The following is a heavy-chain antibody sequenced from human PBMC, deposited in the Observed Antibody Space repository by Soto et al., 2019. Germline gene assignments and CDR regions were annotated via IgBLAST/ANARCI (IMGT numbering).Heavy chain of an antibody. CDR3: ARGNHRWLQLWYFDL. Sequence: QVQLVQSGAEVKKPGSSVKVSCKASGGTFSNYPISWVRQAPGQGLEWMGGIIPTFGKVNYAQKFQGRVTITADESTSTAYMELSSLRSEDTAVYYCARGNHRWLQLWYFDLWGRGTLVTVSS. CDR1: GGTFSNYP. D-gene: IGHD5-12*01. J-gene: IGHJ2*01. V-gene: IGHV1-69*12. CDR2: IIPTFGKV.